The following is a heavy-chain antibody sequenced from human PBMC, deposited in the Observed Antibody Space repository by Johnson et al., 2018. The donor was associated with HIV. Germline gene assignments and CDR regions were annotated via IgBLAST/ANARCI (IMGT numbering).Heavy chain of an antibody. J-gene: IGHJ3*02. CDR2: IRYDGNRR. Sequence: VQLVESGGGEVQPGGSLRLSCVASGFNFGTYGMNWVRQAPGKGLEWVAFIRYDGNRRDYADSVNGRFSVSRDNSKNTLYLEMNSLRSEDTGFCVCGREEGYYPIWGQGAMVTVSS. V-gene: IGHV3-30*02. CDR3: GREEGYYPI. CDR1: GFNFGTYG. D-gene: IGHD2/OR15-2a*01.